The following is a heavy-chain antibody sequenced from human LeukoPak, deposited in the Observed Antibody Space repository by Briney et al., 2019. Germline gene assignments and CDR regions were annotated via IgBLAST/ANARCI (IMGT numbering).Heavy chain of an antibody. J-gene: IGHJ6*03. CDR2: TSYSGIT. CDR1: GGSISSYY. CDR3: ARCPKGVYYYYMDV. V-gene: IGHV4-59*01. Sequence: SETLSLTCTVSGGSISSYYWSWIRQPPGKGLEWIGYTSYSGITDYNPSLKSRVIISVDTSKNQFSLKLTSVTAADTAVYYCARCPKGVYYYYMDVWGKGTTVTVSS.